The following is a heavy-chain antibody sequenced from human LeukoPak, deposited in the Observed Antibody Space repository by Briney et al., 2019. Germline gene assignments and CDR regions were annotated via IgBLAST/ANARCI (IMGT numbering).Heavy chain of an antibody. Sequence: GGSLRLSCAASGFNFSTYAMSWVRQAPVKGLEWVSGIGTSSRSTYYADSVKGRFTISRDSSKNTLYLQMSSLRADDTAVYYCARGTFGLDYWGQGTLVTVSS. D-gene: IGHD3-3*02. CDR3: ARGTFGLDY. V-gene: IGHV3-23*01. CDR2: IGTSSRST. CDR1: GFNFSTYA. J-gene: IGHJ4*02.